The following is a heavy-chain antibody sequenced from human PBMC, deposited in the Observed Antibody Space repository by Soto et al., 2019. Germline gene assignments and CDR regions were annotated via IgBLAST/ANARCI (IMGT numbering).Heavy chain of an antibody. CDR1: GGPFTSNNW. V-gene: IGHV4-4*02. D-gene: IGHD1-7*01. CDR3: ASRDPGTSVDY. J-gene: IGHJ4*02. CDR2: IYRTGST. Sequence: SETLSLTCAVSGGPFTSNNWWTWVRQPPGQGLEWIGEIYRTGSTNYNPSLKSRVTISLDKSENQFSLKVTSLTAADTAVYYCASRDPGTSVDYWGQGTLVTVSS.